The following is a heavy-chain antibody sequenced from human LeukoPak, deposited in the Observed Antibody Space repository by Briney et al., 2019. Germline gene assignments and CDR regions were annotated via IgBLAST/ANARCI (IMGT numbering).Heavy chain of an antibody. D-gene: IGHD4-17*01. CDR1: GFIFSNYA. CDR3: AKEPYGGYGDYGGGFDY. V-gene: IGHV3-30*02. J-gene: IGHJ4*02. CDR2: IPHDGSNE. Sequence: GGSLRLSCAASGFIFSNYAMHWVRQAPGKGLEWVAFIPHDGSNEHYVDSVKGRFTISRDNSKNTLYLQMNSLRAEDTAVYYCAKEPYGGYGDYGGGFDYWGQGTLVTVSS.